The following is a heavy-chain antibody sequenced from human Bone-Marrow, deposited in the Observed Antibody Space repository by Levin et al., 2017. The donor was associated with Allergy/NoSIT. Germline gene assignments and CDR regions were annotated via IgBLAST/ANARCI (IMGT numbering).Heavy chain of an antibody. CDR3: AASSGTRGAFDI. CDR2: IVFDGSKT. CDR1: GFVFKNHG. V-gene: IGHV3-33*01. D-gene: IGHD3-10*01. Sequence: WGSLRLSCAASGFVFKNHGMHWVRQAPGKGLEWVAVIVFDGSKTDYVDSVKDRFTISRDNSNDSLFLHMNSLRAEDTAVYFCAASSGTRGAFDIWGQGTVVTVSS. J-gene: IGHJ3*02.